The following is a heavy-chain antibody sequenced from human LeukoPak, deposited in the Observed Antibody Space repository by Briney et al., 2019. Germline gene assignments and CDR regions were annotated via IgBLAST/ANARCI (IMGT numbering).Heavy chain of an antibody. J-gene: IGHJ4*02. D-gene: IGHD3-22*01. Sequence: AGGSLRLSCAASGFTFDDYAMHWVRQGPGKGLEWVSGISWNSGSIGYADSVKGRFIISRDNAKNSLYLQMNSLRAEDMALYYCAKAHDYYDSGGYYYYFDNWGQGTLVTVSS. CDR2: ISWNSGSI. CDR3: AKAHDYYDSGGYYYYFDN. V-gene: IGHV3-9*03. CDR1: GFTFDDYA.